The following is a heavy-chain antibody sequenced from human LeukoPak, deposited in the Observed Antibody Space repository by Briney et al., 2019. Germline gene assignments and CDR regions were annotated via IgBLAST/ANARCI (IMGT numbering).Heavy chain of an antibody. Sequence: PGGSLRLSCAASGLTFSSHWMHWVRQAPGKGLVWVSRITNDGSSTTYADSVKGRFTISRDNAKNMLYLQVNSLRAEDTAIYYCAKDRTVGASYWYFDLWGRGTLVTVSS. CDR2: ITNDGSST. V-gene: IGHV3-74*01. J-gene: IGHJ2*01. CDR1: GLTFSSHW. CDR3: AKDRTVGASYWYFDL. D-gene: IGHD1-26*01.